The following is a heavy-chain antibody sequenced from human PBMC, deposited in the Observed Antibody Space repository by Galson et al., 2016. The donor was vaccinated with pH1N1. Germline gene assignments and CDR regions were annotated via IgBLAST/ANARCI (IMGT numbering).Heavy chain of an antibody. CDR2: IYPGDSDT. V-gene: IGHV5-51*01. CDR1: GSSFTTSW. D-gene: IGHD5-18*01. Sequence: QSGAEVTKPGESLKISCKASGSSFTTSWIGWVRQMPGKGLEWMGIIYPGDSDTRYSPSFQGQVTVSADKSITTAYLQWRSLKASDTAMYYCARQVDGDAAMVGEDAYDIWGQGTMVTVSS. J-gene: IGHJ3*02. CDR3: ARQVDGDAAMVGEDAYDI.